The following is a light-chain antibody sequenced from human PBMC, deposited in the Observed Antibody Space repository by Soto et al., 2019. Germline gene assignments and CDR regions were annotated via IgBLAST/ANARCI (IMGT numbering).Light chain of an antibody. CDR3: QHFGGTTFT. CDR1: QSVSSNY. J-gene: IGKJ5*01. Sequence: EIVLTQSPGTLSLSPGERATLSCRSSQSVSSNYLAWYQQKPGQAPRLLIYGASSRATGIPDRFSGSGSGTHFTLTISRLEPGDFAVYYCQHFGGTTFTFGKGTRPEN. V-gene: IGKV3-20*01. CDR2: GAS.